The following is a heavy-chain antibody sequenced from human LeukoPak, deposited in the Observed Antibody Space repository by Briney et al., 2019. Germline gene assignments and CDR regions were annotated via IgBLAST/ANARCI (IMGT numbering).Heavy chain of an antibody. Sequence: ASVKLSCKASGYTFTSYGISWVRQAPGQGLEWVGWISAYNGNTNYAQKLQGRVTMTPDTPTSTAYLELRSLRSDDTAVYYCARDTGKVGATISLEYWGQGTLVTVSS. D-gene: IGHD1-26*01. J-gene: IGHJ4*02. V-gene: IGHV1-18*01. CDR3: ARDTGKVGATISLEY. CDR1: GYTFTSYG. CDR2: ISAYNGNT.